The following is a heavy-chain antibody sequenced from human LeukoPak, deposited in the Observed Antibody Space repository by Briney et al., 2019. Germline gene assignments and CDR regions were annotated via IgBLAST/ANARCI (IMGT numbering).Heavy chain of an antibody. CDR1: GGSISSGGYS. Sequence: SETLSLTCAVSGGSISSGGYSWSWIRQPPGKGLEWIGYIYHSGSTYYNPSLKSRVTISVDRSKNQFSLKLSSVTAADTAVYYCARADFSSSWYRIDYWGQGTLVTVSS. CDR3: ARADFSSSWYRIDY. D-gene: IGHD6-13*01. V-gene: IGHV4-30-2*01. CDR2: IYHSGST. J-gene: IGHJ4*02.